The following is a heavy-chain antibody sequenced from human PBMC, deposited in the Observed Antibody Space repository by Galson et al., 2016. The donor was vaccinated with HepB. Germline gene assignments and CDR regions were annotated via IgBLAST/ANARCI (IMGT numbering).Heavy chain of an antibody. CDR2: IKQDGSEI. V-gene: IGHV3-7*01. CDR1: GFTFSSYS. CDR3: ARYNWKYAPCDN. D-gene: IGHD1-7*01. Sequence: SLRLSCAASGFTFSSYSMSWVRQAPGKGLEWVANIKQDGSEIFYMDSVKGRFTITRDNAKNSLYLQMNSLRAEDTAVYYCARYNWKYAPCDNWGQGTLVTVSS. J-gene: IGHJ4*02.